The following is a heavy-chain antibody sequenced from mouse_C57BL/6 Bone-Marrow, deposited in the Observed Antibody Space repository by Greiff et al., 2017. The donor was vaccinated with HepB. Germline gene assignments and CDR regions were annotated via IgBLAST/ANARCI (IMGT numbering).Heavy chain of an antibody. J-gene: IGHJ3*01. CDR3: ARSGVTTKGAWFAY. D-gene: IGHD2-2*01. V-gene: IGHV1-26*01. Sequence: VQLQQSGPELVKPGASVKISCKASGYTFTDYYMNWVKQSHGKSLEWIGDINPNNGGTSYNQKFKGKATLTVDKSSSTAYMELRSLTSEDSAVYYCARSGVTTKGAWFAYWGQGTLVTVSA. CDR1: GYTFTDYY. CDR2: INPNNGGT.